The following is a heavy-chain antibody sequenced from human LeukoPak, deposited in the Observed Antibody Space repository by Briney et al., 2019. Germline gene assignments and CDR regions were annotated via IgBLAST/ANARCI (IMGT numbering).Heavy chain of an antibody. CDR3: ARLGYYYDSSGYYPHYFDY. J-gene: IGHJ4*02. CDR1: GYSFTSYW. Sequence: GESLKISCKGSGYSFTSYWIGWARQIPGKGLEWMGIIYPGDSDTRYSPSFQGQVTISADKSISTAYLQWSSLKASDTAMYYCARLGYYYDSSGYYPHYFDYWGQGTLVTVSS. V-gene: IGHV5-51*01. CDR2: IYPGDSDT. D-gene: IGHD3-22*01.